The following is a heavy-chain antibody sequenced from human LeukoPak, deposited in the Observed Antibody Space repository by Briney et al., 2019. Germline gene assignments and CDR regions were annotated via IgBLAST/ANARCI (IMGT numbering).Heavy chain of an antibody. V-gene: IGHV3-21*01. Sequence: PGGSLRLSCAASGFTFSSYSMNWVRQAPGKGLEWVSSISSSSSYIYYADSVKGRFTISRDNAKNSLYLQMNSLRAEDTAVYYCARVGIYYYDSSGPQVYWDQGTLVTVSS. CDR1: GFTFSSYS. CDR3: ARVGIYYYDSSGPQVY. J-gene: IGHJ4*02. D-gene: IGHD3-22*01. CDR2: ISSSSSYI.